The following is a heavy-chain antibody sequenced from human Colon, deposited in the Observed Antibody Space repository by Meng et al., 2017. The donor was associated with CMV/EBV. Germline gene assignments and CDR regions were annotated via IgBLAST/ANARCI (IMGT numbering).Heavy chain of an antibody. CDR1: GFGAYG. J-gene: IGHJ3*02. Sequence: GESLKISCAASGFGAYGMHWVRQAPGKGLEWVAFVRFDGNKFYLGSVKGRFTISRDSSMNTVYLQMNSLRTEDTALYFCAKDGGLPSTIVFAFDIWGLGTMVTVSS. V-gene: IGHV3-30*02. CDR2: VRFDGNK. D-gene: IGHD4-11*01. CDR3: AKDGGLPSTIVFAFDI.